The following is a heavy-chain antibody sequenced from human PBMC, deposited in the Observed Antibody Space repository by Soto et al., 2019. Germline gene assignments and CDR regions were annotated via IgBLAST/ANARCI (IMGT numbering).Heavy chain of an antibody. Sequence: VQLQESGPGLVKPSGTLSLTCAVSGGSISSSNWWSWVRQPPGKGLEWIGEIYHSGSTNYNPSLKSRVTVTVGESKNQFSLKLSSVTAAETAVYYCGSAGSEIQSYGGSLDYWGQGTLVTVSS. V-gene: IGHV4-4*02. D-gene: IGHD2-15*01. CDR3: GSAGSEIQSYGGSLDY. CDR2: IYHSGST. J-gene: IGHJ4*02. CDR1: GGSISSSNW.